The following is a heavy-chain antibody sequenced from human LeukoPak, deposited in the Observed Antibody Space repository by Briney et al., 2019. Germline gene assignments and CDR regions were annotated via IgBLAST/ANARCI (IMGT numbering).Heavy chain of an antibody. CDR1: AFRFRFYT. V-gene: IGHV3-30*04. CDR2: VSYDADHI. CDR3: ARGAPYGSGSFFWYFDL. Sequence: PGGSLRLSCAASAFRFRFYTMHWVRQAPGKGLEWVAVVSYDADHIYYADSVKGRFTISRDNSKNSLHLQMDSLTTEDTAVYYCARGAPYGSGSFFWYFDLWGRGTLVTVSS. D-gene: IGHD3-10*01. J-gene: IGHJ2*01.